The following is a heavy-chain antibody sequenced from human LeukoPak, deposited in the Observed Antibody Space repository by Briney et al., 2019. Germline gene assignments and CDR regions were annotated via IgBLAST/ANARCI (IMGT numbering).Heavy chain of an antibody. V-gene: IGHV4-30-4*01. D-gene: IGHD3-10*01. CDR3: ARDINYYGSGSYYFGGNWFDP. CDR2: IYYSGST. Sequence: SETLSLTCTVSGGSISSGDYYWSWIRQPPGKGLEWIGYIYYSGSTYYNPSLKSRVTISVDTSKNQFSLKLSSVTAADTAVYYCARDINYYGSGSYYFGGNWFDPWGQGTLVTVSS. J-gene: IGHJ5*02. CDR1: GGSISSGDYY.